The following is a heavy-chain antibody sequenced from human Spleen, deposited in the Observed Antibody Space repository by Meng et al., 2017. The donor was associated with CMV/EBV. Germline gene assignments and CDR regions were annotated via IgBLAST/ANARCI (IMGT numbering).Heavy chain of an antibody. Sequence: GESLKISCAASGFTFSSYAMHWVRQAPGKGLEWVAVISYDGGNKFYADSVKGRFTISRDNSKNTLYLQMNSLRPEDTVVFYCARTRGASGGPQDGMDVWGQGTTVTVSS. D-gene: IGHD3-10*01. CDR1: GFTFSSYA. J-gene: IGHJ6*02. CDR2: ISYDGGNK. V-gene: IGHV3-30*04. CDR3: ARTRGASGGPQDGMDV.